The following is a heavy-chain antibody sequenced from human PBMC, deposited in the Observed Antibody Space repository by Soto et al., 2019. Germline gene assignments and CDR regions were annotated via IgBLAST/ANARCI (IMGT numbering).Heavy chain of an antibody. CDR2: ICNSGST. Sequence: QLQLQESGPGLLKPSETLSLTCTVSGGSIRSYCWTWIRQPPGEGLEWIGCICNSGSTNYNPSLKSRVTISVDNQMNQFALQLSSVTVADTAVYYCAGGGSIVVATRRLMDVWGKGTTVTVSS. CDR1: GGSIRSYC. J-gene: IGHJ6*03. CDR3: AGGGSIVVATRRLMDV. V-gene: IGHV4-59*03. D-gene: IGHD3-22*01.